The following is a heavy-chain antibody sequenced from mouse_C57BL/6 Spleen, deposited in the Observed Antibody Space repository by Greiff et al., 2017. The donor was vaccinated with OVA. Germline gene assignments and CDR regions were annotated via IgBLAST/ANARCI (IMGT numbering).Heavy chain of an antibody. CDR2: IYPRSGNT. V-gene: IGHV1-81*01. CDR3: ARPNGYDGYFDV. Sequence: VQLQESGAELARPGASVKLSCKASGYTFTSYGISWVKQRTGQGLEWIGEIYPRSGNTYYNEKFKGKATLTADKSSSTAYMELRSLTSEDSAVYFCARPNGYDGYFDVWGTGTTVTVSS. D-gene: IGHD2-2*01. J-gene: IGHJ1*03. CDR1: GYTFTSYG.